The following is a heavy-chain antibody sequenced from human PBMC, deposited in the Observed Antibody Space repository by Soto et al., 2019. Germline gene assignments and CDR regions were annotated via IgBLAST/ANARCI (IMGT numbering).Heavy chain of an antibody. D-gene: IGHD5-18*01. CDR2: ISYDGSNK. J-gene: IGHJ6*02. CDR3: AFLPTQNSYGYYTHYYYGMDV. Sequence: PGGSLRLSCAASGFTFSSYGMHWVRQAPGKGLEWVAVISYDGSNKYYADSVKGRFTISRDNSKNTLYLQMNSLRAEDTALYYFAFLPTQNSYGYYTHYYYGMDVWGQGTTVTVSS. CDR1: GFTFSSYG. V-gene: IGHV3-30*03.